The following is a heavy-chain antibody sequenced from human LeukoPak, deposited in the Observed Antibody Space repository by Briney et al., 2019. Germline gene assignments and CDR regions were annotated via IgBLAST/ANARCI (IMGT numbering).Heavy chain of an antibody. CDR1: GGPISSYY. J-gene: IGHJ4*02. D-gene: IGHD3-10*01. CDR3: ANGSGSYYGFDY. V-gene: IGHV4-59*01. CDR2: IYYSGST. Sequence: SETLSLTCTVSGGPISSYYWSWIRQPPGKGLEWIGYIYYSGSTNYNPSLKSRVTISVDTSKNQFSLKLSSVTAADTAVYYCANGSGSYYGFDYWGQGTLVTVSS.